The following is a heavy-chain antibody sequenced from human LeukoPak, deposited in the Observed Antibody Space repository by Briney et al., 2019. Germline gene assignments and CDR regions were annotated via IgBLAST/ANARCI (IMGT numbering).Heavy chain of an antibody. CDR1: GYSFASYW. D-gene: IGHD2-2*01. V-gene: IGHV5-51*01. CDR2: IYPGNSDI. CDR3: ARHLSSITSCPNY. J-gene: IGHJ4*02. Sequence: GESLKISCKGSGYSFASYWIAWVRQMPGKGLECMGVIYPGNSDITHSPSFQGQVTISADKSVSTAYLHWSSLKASDTAIYYCARHLSSITSCPNYWGQGTLVTVSS.